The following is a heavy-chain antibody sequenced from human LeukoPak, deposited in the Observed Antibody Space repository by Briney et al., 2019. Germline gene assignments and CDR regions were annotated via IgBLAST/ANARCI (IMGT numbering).Heavy chain of an antibody. CDR3: ARRPIVGSTGFYFDP. Sequence: SETLSLTCTVSGDSISSGNYYWSWIRQPAGKGLEWIGRIYTSGSTNYNPSLKSRVTISVDTSKNQFSLKLASLTAADTAVYYCARRPIVGSTGFYFDPWGPGTLVTVSS. D-gene: IGHD1-26*01. CDR2: IYTSGST. CDR1: GDSISSGNYY. V-gene: IGHV4-61*02. J-gene: IGHJ5*02.